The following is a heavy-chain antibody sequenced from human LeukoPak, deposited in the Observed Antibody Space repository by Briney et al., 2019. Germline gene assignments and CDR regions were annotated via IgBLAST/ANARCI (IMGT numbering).Heavy chain of an antibody. CDR3: ASVRHDPLEYYYYVDV. CDR2: INPSGSP. Sequence: PSETLSLTCAVYGDSLSRYYWTWIRQPPGKGLEWLGEINPSGSPDYNPPPKSRATISVDTSKNQFSLRLASVTAADTAVYYCASVRHDPLEYYYYVDVWGKGTTVTVSS. D-gene: IGHD2/OR15-2a*01. V-gene: IGHV4-34*01. CDR1: GDSLSRYY. J-gene: IGHJ6*03.